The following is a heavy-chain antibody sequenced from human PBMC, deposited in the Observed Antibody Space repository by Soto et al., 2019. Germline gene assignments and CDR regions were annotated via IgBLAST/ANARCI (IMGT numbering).Heavy chain of an antibody. CDR1: GGSISSYY. Sequence: LSLTCTVPGGSISSYYWSWIRQPPGKGLEWIGYIYYSGSTNYNPSLKSRVTISVDTSKNQFSLKLSSVTAADTAVYYCARETSDSFLDYWGQGTLVTVSS. CDR2: IYYSGST. CDR3: ARETSDSFLDY. V-gene: IGHV4-59*01. J-gene: IGHJ4*02.